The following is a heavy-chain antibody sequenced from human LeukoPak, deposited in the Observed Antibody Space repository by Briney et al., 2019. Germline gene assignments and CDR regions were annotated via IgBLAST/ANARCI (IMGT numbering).Heavy chain of an antibody. CDR3: ASDLNSSSWYEGVFDY. J-gene: IGHJ4*02. CDR1: GFTFSSYW. D-gene: IGHD6-13*01. Sequence: GGSLRLSCAASGFTFSSYWMHWVRQAPGKGLVWVSRINSDGSSTSYADSVKGRFTISRDNAKNSLYLQMNSLRAEDTAVYYCASDLNSSSWYEGVFDYWGQGTLVTVSS. CDR2: INSDGSST. V-gene: IGHV3-74*01.